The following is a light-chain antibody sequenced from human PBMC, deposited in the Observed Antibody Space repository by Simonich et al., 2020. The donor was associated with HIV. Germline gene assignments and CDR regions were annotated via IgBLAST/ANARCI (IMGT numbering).Light chain of an antibody. V-gene: IGLV4-69*01. Sequence: QLVLTQSPSTSASLGASVNLTCTLSSGHSTYAIAWHHQQPEKGPRYLMTLNSDGGHIKGAGLPARFSGSSSGAERYLTISSLQSEDEAGYYCQTWGAGIVLFAGGTKLTVL. CDR2: LNSDGGH. CDR3: QTWGAGIVL. J-gene: IGLJ2*01. CDR1: SGHSTYA.